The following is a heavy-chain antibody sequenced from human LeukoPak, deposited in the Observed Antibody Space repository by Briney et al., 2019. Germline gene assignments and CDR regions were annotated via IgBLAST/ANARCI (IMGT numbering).Heavy chain of an antibody. D-gene: IGHD3-22*01. CDR3: ARGEYYYDSSGSDY. CDR1: GYTFTSYD. Sequence: ASVKVSCKASGYTFTSYDINWVRPATGQGLEWMGWMNPNSGNTGYAQKFQGRVTMTRNTSISTAYMELSSLRSEDTAVYYCARGEYYYDSSGSDYWGQGTLVTVSS. J-gene: IGHJ4*02. CDR2: MNPNSGNT. V-gene: IGHV1-8*01.